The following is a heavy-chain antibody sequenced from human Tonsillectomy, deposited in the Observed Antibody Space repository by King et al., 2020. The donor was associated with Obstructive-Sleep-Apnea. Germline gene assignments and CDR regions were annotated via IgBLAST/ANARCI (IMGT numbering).Heavy chain of an antibody. CDR1: GFTFDDYA. CDR3: AKSLYGSGSYSPAADY. CDR2: ISWNSGSI. D-gene: IGHD3-10*01. J-gene: IGHJ4*02. V-gene: IGHV3-9*01. Sequence: VQLVESGGGLVQPGRSLRLSCAASGFTFDDYAMHWVRQAPGKGLEWVSGISWNSGSIGYADSVKGRFTISRDNANNSLYLQMNSLRAEDTALYYCAKSLYGSGSYSPAADYWGQGTLVTVSS.